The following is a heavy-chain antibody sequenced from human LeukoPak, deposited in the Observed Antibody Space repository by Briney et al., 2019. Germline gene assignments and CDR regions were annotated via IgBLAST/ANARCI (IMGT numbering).Heavy chain of an antibody. CDR1: GFTFSSYA. V-gene: IGHV3-30-3*01. Sequence: GGSLRLSCAASGFTFSSYAIHWVRQAPGKGLEWVAVISYDGSNKYYADSVKGRFTISRDNSKNTLYVQMNSLRVEDTAVYYCARDRLRFADSWGQGTLVTVSS. J-gene: IGHJ4*02. CDR2: ISYDGSNK. CDR3: ARDRLRFADS. D-gene: IGHD5-12*01.